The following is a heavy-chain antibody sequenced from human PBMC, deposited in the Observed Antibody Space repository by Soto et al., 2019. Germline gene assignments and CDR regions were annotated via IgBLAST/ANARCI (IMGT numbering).Heavy chain of an antibody. V-gene: IGHV4-61*01. CDR2: IYYSGST. CDR1: GGSVSSGSYY. Sequence: SETLSLTCTVSGGSVSSGSYYWSWIRQPPGKGLEWIGYIYYSGSTNYNPSLKSRVTISVDTSKNQFSLKLSSVTAADTAVYYCARETISGSYPYWGQGTLVTVS. J-gene: IGHJ4*02. D-gene: IGHD1-26*01. CDR3: ARETISGSYPY.